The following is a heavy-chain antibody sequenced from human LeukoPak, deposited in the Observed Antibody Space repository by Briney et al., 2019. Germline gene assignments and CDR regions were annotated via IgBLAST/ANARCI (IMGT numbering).Heavy chain of an antibody. CDR3: VRFALSSSLDH. D-gene: IGHD6-13*01. Sequence: GESLKISCKISGHRLTNNWIGWVRQAPGKGLEWMGLIYPGYSDAKYSPSFQGQVTLSVDTSISTAYLQLGGLRASDTAIYYCVRFALSSSLDHWGQGTLVTVSS. V-gene: IGHV5-51*01. CDR2: IYPGYSDA. J-gene: IGHJ5*02. CDR1: GHRLTNNW.